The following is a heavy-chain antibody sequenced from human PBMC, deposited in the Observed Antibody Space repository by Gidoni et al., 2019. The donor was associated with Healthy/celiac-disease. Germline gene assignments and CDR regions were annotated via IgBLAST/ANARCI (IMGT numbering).Heavy chain of an antibody. J-gene: IGHJ4*02. CDR2: IYSGAST. D-gene: IGHD2-15*01. Sequence: EVQLVESGGGLIQPGGSLRLSCAASGFTVSSNYMSWVRQAPGTGLEWVPVIYSGASTYYADSVKGRFTISRDNSKNTLSLQMNSLRAEGTAVYYCARDKGVVTGGLDYWGQGTLVTVSS. CDR3: ARDKGVVTGGLDY. CDR1: GFTVSSNY. V-gene: IGHV3-53*01.